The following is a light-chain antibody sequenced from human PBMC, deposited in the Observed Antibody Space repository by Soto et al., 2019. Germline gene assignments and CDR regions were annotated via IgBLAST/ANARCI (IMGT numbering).Light chain of an antibody. CDR2: GAS. V-gene: IGKV3-20*01. CDR1: QSVTSNY. J-gene: IGKJ1*01. CDR3: HQYGSSPGT. Sequence: EIALTQSPGTLSLSPGERATLSCRASQSVTSNYLAWYQQKPGQAPRLLLFGASSRDTGIPVRFSGSGSGTDFTLTITRLEPEDFAVYYCHQYGSSPGTFGQGTKVEVK.